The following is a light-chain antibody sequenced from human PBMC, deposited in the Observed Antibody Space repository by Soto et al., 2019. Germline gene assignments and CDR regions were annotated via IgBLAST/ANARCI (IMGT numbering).Light chain of an antibody. CDR1: QSISTW. Sequence: DIQMTQSPSTLSASVGERVTITCRASQSISTWLAWYQQKPGKAPKLLIYKSSSLESGVPSRFSSSGSGTEFTLTISSLQPDDFATYYCQQYNTNPLTFGGGTTVEIK. J-gene: IGKJ4*01. CDR2: KSS. CDR3: QQYNTNPLT. V-gene: IGKV1-5*03.